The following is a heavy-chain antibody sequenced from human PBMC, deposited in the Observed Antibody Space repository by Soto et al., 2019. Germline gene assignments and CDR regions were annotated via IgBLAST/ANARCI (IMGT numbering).Heavy chain of an antibody. Sequence: WSPRLSCAASGFTFSSYAMSWVRQAPGKGLEWVSAISGSGGSTYYADSVKGRFTISRDNSKNTLYLQMNSLRAEDTAVYYCAGVYDSSGYYYGFDYWGQGTLVTVSS. D-gene: IGHD3-22*01. V-gene: IGHV3-23*01. J-gene: IGHJ4*02. CDR1: GFTFSSYA. CDR2: ISGSGGST. CDR3: AGVYDSSGYYYGFDY.